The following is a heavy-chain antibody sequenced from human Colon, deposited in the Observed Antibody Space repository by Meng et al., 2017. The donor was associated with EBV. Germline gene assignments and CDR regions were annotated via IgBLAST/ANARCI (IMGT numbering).Heavy chain of an antibody. CDR1: GGSISRSHYY. CDR3: ARRRGGSGRDC. V-gene: IGHV4-39*01. J-gene: IGHJ4*02. CDR2: IYHRGST. D-gene: IGHD3-10*01. Sequence: QLQLEEPGPGLVTPSETLSLTCTVSGGSISRSHYYWGWVRQPPGKGLQWIGTIYHRGSTSYNPSLQSRVTMFVDTSKNQFSLMLTSVTATDTAVYYCARRRGGSGRDCWGQGTLVTVSS.